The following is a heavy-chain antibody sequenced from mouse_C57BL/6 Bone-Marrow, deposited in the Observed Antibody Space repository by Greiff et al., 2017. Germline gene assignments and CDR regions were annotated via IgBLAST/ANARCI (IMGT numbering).Heavy chain of an antibody. CDR1: GYTFTSYW. Sequence: QVQLQQPGAELVMPGASVKLSCKASGYTFTSYWMHWVKQRPGQGLEWIGEIDPSDSYTNYNQKFKGKSTLTVDKSSSTACMQLSSLTSEDSAVYYCARWGGLDYWGQGTSVTVSS. CDR2: IDPSDSYT. CDR3: ARWGGLDY. J-gene: IGHJ4*01. V-gene: IGHV1-69*01.